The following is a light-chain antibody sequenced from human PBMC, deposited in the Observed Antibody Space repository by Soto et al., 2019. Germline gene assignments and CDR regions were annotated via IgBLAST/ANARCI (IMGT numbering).Light chain of an antibody. Sequence: QSVLTQSPSASASPGASVKLTCTLNNGHSSYAIAWHQQQPEKGPRYLMKVNSDGSHRKGDGIPDRFSGSSSGAERYLTISSLQSEDEADYYCQTWGSGIVVFGGGTKLTVL. CDR1: NGHSSYA. CDR3: QTWGSGIVV. V-gene: IGLV4-69*01. J-gene: IGLJ2*01. CDR2: VNSDGSH.